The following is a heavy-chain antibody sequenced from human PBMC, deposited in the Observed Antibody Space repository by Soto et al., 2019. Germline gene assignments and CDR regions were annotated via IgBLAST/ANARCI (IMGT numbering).Heavy chain of an antibody. Sequence: SVKVSCKASGGTFSSYAISWVRQAPGQGLEWMGGIIPIFGTANYAQKFQGRVTITADESTSTAYMELSSLRSEDTAVYYCARAGTLDYYDSSGYPAEYFQHWGQGTLVTVSS. V-gene: IGHV1-69*13. CDR2: IIPIFGTA. CDR1: GGTFSSYA. D-gene: IGHD3-22*01. J-gene: IGHJ1*01. CDR3: ARAGTLDYYDSSGYPAEYFQH.